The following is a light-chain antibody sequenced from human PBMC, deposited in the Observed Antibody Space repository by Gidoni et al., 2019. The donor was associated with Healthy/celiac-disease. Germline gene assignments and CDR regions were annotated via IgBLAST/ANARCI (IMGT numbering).Light chain of an antibody. V-gene: IGKV1-5*03. CDR2: TAS. Sequence: DIHMTQSPSTLSASVADRVTITCRARRSISSWLAWYQQTPGKAPKLLIYTASSVESGVPSRCSGSGAGTEFTLTISSLQPDDVATYYCQQYNRYPCTFGQGTKLEIK. J-gene: IGKJ2*02. CDR3: QQYNRYPCT. CDR1: RSISSW.